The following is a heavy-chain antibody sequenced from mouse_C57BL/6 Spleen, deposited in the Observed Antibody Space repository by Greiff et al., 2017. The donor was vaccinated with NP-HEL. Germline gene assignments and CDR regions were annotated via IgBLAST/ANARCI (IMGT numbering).Heavy chain of an antibody. CDR3: TRSLYYDYDGAMDY. V-gene: IGHV1-5*01. CDR2: IYPGNSDT. CDR1: GYTFTSYW. D-gene: IGHD2-4*01. Sequence: EVQLQQSGTVLARPGASVKMSCKTSGYTFTSYWMHWVKQRPGQGLEWIGAIYPGNSDTSYNQKFKGKAKLTAVTSASTAYMELSSLTNEDSAVYYCTRSLYYDYDGAMDYWGQGTSVTVSS. J-gene: IGHJ4*01.